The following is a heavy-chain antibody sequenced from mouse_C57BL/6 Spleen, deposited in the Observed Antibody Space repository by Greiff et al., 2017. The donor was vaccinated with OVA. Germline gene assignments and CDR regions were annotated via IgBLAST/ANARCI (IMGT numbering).Heavy chain of an antibody. CDR1: GYSITSGYY. Sequence: EVKLQESGPGLVKPSQSLSLTCSVTGYSITSGYYWNWIRQFPGNKLEWMGYISYDGSNNYNPSLKNRISITRDTSKNQFFLKLNSVTTEDTATYYCARDTMGYFDVWGTGTTVTVSS. V-gene: IGHV3-6*01. CDR3: ARDTMGYFDV. CDR2: ISYDGSN. D-gene: IGHD1-1*02. J-gene: IGHJ1*03.